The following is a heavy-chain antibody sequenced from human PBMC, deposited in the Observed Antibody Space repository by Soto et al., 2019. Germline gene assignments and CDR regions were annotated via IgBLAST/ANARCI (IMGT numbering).Heavy chain of an antibody. Sequence: SLTCPISWDSVSSNTAAWNWIRSSPSRGLEWLGRTYYRSNWRHDYAVSVKSRITVNPDTSKNHFSLQLNSVTPDDTAVYYCARGVAGSGFDLWGQGTLV. CDR1: WDSVSSNTAA. J-gene: IGHJ4*02. V-gene: IGHV6-1*01. CDR2: TYYRSNWRH. D-gene: IGHD6-19*01. CDR3: ARGVAGSGFDL.